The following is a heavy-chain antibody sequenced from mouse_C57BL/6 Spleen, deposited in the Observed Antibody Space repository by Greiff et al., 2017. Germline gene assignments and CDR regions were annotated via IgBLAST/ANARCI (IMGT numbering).Heavy chain of an antibody. CDR2: IWGGGGT. D-gene: IGHD1-1*01. Sequence: QVQLQQSGPGLVQPSQSLSITCTVSGFSLTSYGVHWVRQSPGKGLEWLGVIWGGGGTDYNAAFMSRLSITKDNSKSQVFFKMNSLQADHTAIYYCAKNLLHYYASSSYYAMDDWGQGTSVTVSS. CDR1: GFSLTSYG. V-gene: IGHV2-5*01. J-gene: IGHJ4*01. CDR3: AKNLLHYYASSSYYAMDD.